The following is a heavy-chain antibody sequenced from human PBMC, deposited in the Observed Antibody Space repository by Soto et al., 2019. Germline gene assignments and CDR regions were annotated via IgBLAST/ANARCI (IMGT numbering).Heavy chain of an antibody. CDR2: IYPGDSDT. CDR1: VYSFTSYW. Sequence: GESLKISCNGSVYSFTSYWIGWVRQMPGKGLEWMGIIYPGDSDTRYSPSFQGQVTISADKSISTAYLQWSSLKASDTAMYYCARPGRVGAPYYGMDVWGQGTTVTVSS. J-gene: IGHJ6*02. CDR3: ARPGRVGAPYYGMDV. D-gene: IGHD1-26*01. V-gene: IGHV5-51*01.